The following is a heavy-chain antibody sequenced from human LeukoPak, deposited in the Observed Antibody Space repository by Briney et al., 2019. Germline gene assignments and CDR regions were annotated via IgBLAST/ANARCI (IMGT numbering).Heavy chain of an antibody. V-gene: IGHV3-30*18. Sequence: PGGSLRLSCAASEFTFSTYGMHWVRQAPGKGLEWVAVISYDGSYKFYADSVKGRFTISRDNSKNTVYLQMNGLRAEDTAVYYCAKISPYYYDSSRYYPWGQGTLVTVSS. CDR3: AKISPYYYDSSRYYP. CDR2: ISYDGSYK. J-gene: IGHJ5*02. D-gene: IGHD3-22*01. CDR1: EFTFSTYG.